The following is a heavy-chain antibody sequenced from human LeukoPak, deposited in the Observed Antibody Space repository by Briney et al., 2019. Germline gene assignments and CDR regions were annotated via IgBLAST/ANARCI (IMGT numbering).Heavy chain of an antibody. Sequence: SETLSLTCTVSGGSINNYYWSWIRQPAGKGLEWIGRIYTSGSTNYNPSLKSRVTISVDTSKNQFSLKLSSVTAADTAVYYCARAPMATPEADWFDPWGQGTLVTVSS. V-gene: IGHV4-4*07. CDR1: GGSINNYY. CDR2: IYTSGST. CDR3: ARAPMATPEADWFDP. J-gene: IGHJ5*02. D-gene: IGHD5-24*01.